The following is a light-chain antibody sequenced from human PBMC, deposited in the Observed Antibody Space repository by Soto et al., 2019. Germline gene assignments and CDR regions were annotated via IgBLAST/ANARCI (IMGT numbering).Light chain of an antibody. CDR1: QGVSSW. CDR2: DAS. V-gene: IGKV1-5*01. CDR3: QQYNRYPPT. J-gene: IGKJ1*01. Sequence: IRVTHWASTLSASVGGRATIACRASQGVSSWLAWYQQKPGKAPKLLIYDASSLESGVQSRSSGSGSRTEFTLTISSLQPDDLATYYCQQYNRYPPTFGQGTKV.